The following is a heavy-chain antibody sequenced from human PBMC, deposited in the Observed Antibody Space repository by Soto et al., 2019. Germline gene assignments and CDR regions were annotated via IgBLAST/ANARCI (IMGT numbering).Heavy chain of an antibody. V-gene: IGHV3-30*18. D-gene: IGHD3-9*01. Sequence: QVQLVESGGGVVQPGRSLRLSCAASGFTFSSYGMHWVRQAPGKGLEWVAVISYDGSNKYYADSVKGRITISRDNSKNTLYLQMNSLRAEDTAVYYCAKEGATYYDIVTGYRDYWGQGTLVTVSS. CDR3: AKEGATYYDIVTGYRDY. J-gene: IGHJ4*02. CDR2: ISYDGSNK. CDR1: GFTFSSYG.